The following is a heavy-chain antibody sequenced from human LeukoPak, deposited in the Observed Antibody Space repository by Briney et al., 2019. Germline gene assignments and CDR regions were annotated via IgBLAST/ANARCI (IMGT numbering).Heavy chain of an antibody. D-gene: IGHD6-19*01. CDR2: IGTTGKT. V-gene: IGHV3-13*01. CDR3: TRVRSDSSGWYHVLN. Sequence: GGSLRLSCAASGFTFSSYDMHWVRQDTGKSLEWVSAIGTTGKTNYAGSVKGRFTISRENAKNSLYLQMNSLRDGDTAVYYCTRVRSDSSGWYHVLNWGQGALVTVSS. J-gene: IGHJ4*02. CDR1: GFTFSSYD.